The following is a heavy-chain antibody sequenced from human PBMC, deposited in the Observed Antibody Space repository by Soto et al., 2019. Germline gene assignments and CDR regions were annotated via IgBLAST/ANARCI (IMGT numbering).Heavy chain of an antibody. Sequence: QVQLVQSGAEVKKPGSSVTVSCKASGGTFSSYTISWVRQAPGQGLEWMAGISPIFGTPIYAQTFQDRVKITADDSTMTAYMEMNRLTSEDTAVYYCARVVVGSRLSLDYWGQGTLVTISS. CDR3: ARVVVGSRLSLDY. CDR1: GGTFSSYT. D-gene: IGHD1-26*01. V-gene: IGHV1-69*01. CDR2: ISPIFGTP. J-gene: IGHJ4*02.